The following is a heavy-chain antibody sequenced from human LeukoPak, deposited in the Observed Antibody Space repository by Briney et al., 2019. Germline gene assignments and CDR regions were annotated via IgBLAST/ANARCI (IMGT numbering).Heavy chain of an antibody. D-gene: IGHD3-3*01. CDR2: IYYSGST. Sequence: SETLSLTCTVSGGSISSYYWSWIRQPPGKGLEWIGYIYYSGSTNYNPSLKSRVTISVDTSKNQFSLKLSSVTAADTAVYYCARGPTLFTIFGVVSHYYYYMDVWGKGTTVTVSS. V-gene: IGHV4-59*01. CDR1: GGSISSYY. J-gene: IGHJ6*03. CDR3: ARGPTLFTIFGVVSHYYYYMDV.